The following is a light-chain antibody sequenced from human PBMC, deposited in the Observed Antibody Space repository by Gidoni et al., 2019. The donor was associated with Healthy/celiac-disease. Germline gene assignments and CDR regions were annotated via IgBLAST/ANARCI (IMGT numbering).Light chain of an antibody. CDR1: SSDGGIYNL. Sequence: QSALTQPASVSGSPGQAITISCPGTSSDGGIYNLVSWYQQHPGKAPKRMIYEGSKRPSGVSNRFSGSKSGNTASLTISGLQAEDEADYYCCSYAGSKRVFGGGTKLTVL. J-gene: IGLJ2*01. CDR3: CSYAGSKRV. CDR2: EGS. V-gene: IGLV2-23*01.